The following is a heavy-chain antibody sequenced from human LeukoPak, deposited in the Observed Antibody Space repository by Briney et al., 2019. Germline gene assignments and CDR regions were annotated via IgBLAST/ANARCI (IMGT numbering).Heavy chain of an antibody. CDR2: ISSSSSTI. J-gene: IGHJ3*01. V-gene: IGHV3-48*04. CDR3: ARDGDLLITIVRGVIDAFDV. CDR1: GFTFSSYS. Sequence: GGSLRLSCAASGFTFSSYSMNWVRLAPGKGLEWVSYISSSSSTIYYADSVKGRFTISRDNAKNSLFLQMDSLRADDTAVYYCARDGDLLITIVRGVIDAFDVWGQGTMVTVSS. D-gene: IGHD3-10*01.